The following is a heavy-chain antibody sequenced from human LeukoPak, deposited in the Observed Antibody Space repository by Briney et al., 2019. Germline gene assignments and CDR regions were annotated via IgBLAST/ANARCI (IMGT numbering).Heavy chain of an antibody. CDR1: GYTFTGYY. V-gene: IGHV1-2*02. Sequence: ASVKDSCKASGYTFTGYYMHWVRQAPGQGLEWMGWIKPNSGGTNYAQKFQGRVTMTRDTSISTAYMELSRLRSDDTAVYYCARVRPGIAAAGNLAWFDPWGQGTLVTVSS. CDR3: ARVRPGIAAAGNLAWFDP. D-gene: IGHD6-13*01. CDR2: IKPNSGGT. J-gene: IGHJ5*02.